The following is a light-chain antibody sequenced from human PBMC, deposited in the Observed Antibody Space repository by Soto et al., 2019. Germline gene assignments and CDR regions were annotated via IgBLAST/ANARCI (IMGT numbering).Light chain of an antibody. CDR2: DVS. V-gene: IGKV1-5*01. J-gene: IGKJ2*01. CDR3: QQYKDAVYT. Sequence: DIQMTQSPSTLSASVGDRVIITCRSSHTVERLMAWYQQKPGKAPKLLISDVSTLERGVPSRFSGSGSATEFTLTISGLQPDDFATYYCQQYKDAVYTFGQGTKVESK. CDR1: HTVERL.